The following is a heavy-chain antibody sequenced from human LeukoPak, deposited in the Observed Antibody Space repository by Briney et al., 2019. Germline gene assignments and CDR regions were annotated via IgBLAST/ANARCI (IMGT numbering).Heavy chain of an antibody. D-gene: IGHD3-22*01. CDR1: GYTFTSYG. CDR3: ARAPYDSSGRKTYFFDY. J-gene: IGHJ4*02. CDR2: INAYNGYT. V-gene: IGHV1-18*01. Sequence: ASVKVSCKASGYTFTSYGITWVRQAPGQGLEWMGLINAYNGYTVYAQKLQDRVTMTSDTSTTTAYMELRSLRSDDTAVYYCARAPYDSSGRKTYFFDYWGQGTLVTVSS.